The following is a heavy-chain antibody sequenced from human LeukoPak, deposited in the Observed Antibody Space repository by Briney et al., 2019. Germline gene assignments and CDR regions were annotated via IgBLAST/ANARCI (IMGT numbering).Heavy chain of an antibody. CDR1: GHTFTSYY. V-gene: IGHV1-46*01. Sequence: GASVKVSCKASGHTFTSYYMHWVRQAPGQGLEWMGIINPSGGSTSYAQKFQGRVTMTRDMSTSTVYMELSSLRSEDTAVYYCARGKDIVVVPAAIGLGPFDYWGQGTLVTVSS. D-gene: IGHD2-2*01. CDR2: INPSGGST. CDR3: ARGKDIVVVPAAIGLGPFDY. J-gene: IGHJ4*02.